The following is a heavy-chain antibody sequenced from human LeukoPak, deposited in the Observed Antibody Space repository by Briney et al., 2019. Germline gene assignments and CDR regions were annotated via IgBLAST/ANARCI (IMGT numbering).Heavy chain of an antibody. CDR3: ARDHPTVPSPPDY. CDR2: INTDGSTT. J-gene: IGHJ4*02. Sequence: RGSLRLPCAASVLTFSSYWMPWVRHAPGKGLGWVSRINTDGSTTKYPDSVKGRFTISRDNAKNTAFLQMHSLRAEDTAVYYCARDHPTVPSPPDYWGQGTLVTVSS. V-gene: IGHV3-74*03. D-gene: IGHD2-2*01. CDR1: VLTFSSYW.